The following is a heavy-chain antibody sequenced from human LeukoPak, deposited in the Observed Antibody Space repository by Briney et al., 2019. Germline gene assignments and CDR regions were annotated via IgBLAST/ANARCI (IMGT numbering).Heavy chain of an antibody. D-gene: IGHD6-19*01. CDR1: GYTFTNDG. J-gene: IGHJ3*02. V-gene: IGHV1-18*01. CDR2: INAYNGNT. Sequence: ASVKVSCKASGYTFTNDGMNWVRQAPGQGLEWMGWINAYNGNTNYAQKFQGRVTMTTDTSTSTAYMELSRLRSDDTAVYYCAAVAGLGNAFDIWGQGTMVTVSS. CDR3: AAVAGLGNAFDI.